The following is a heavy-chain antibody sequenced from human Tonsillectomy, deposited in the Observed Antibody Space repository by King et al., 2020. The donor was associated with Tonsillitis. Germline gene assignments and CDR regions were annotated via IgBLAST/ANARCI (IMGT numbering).Heavy chain of an antibody. V-gene: IGHV3-33*01. CDR3: ASEGGSSGREFDY. J-gene: IGHJ4*02. CDR1: GFTFSSYG. D-gene: IGHD6-19*01. Sequence: VQLVESGGGVVQPGRSLRLSCAASGFTFSSYGMHWVRQAPGKGLEWVAVIWYDGSNKYYADSVKGRFTISRDNSKNTLYLQMNSLRAEDTAVYYCASEGGSSGREFDYWGQGTLVTVSS. CDR2: IWYDGSNK.